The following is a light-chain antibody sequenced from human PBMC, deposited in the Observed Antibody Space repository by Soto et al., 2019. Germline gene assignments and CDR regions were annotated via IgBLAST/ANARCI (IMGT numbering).Light chain of an antibody. CDR2: GAS. Sequence: EIVLTQSPGTLSLSPGDRATLSCRASQTVSSSFLAGYQQKPGQAPRLLIYGASSRATGIPDRFSGSGSGTDFTLTISRLEPEDFAMYYCQQCGTSPKTFGQGTKVQVK. CDR3: QQCGTSPKT. J-gene: IGKJ1*01. V-gene: IGKV3-20*01. CDR1: QTVSSSF.